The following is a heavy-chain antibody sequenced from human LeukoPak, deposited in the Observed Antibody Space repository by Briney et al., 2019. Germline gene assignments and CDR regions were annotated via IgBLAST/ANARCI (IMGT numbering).Heavy chain of an antibody. CDR1: GVIFSNYW. D-gene: IGHD3-22*01. V-gene: IGHV3-74*01. CDR2: INRDGSST. CDR3: ATYYYDSSGYYPFDY. J-gene: IGHJ4*02. Sequence: PGGSLRLSCAASGVIFSNYWMHWVRHAPGKGLVWVSRINRDGSSTSYADSVKGRFTISRDNSKNTLYLQMNSLRAEDTAVYYCATYYYDSSGYYPFDYWGQGTLVTVSS.